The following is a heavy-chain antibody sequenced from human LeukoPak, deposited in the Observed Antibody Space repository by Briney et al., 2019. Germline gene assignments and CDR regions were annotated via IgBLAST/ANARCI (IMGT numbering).Heavy chain of an antibody. CDR3: ARQMIVAAGKGFFDY. CDR2: IYPGDSDT. CDR1: GYSFTSYW. V-gene: IGHV5-51*01. Sequence: GESLKISCKGSGYSFTSYWIGWVRQMPGKGLEWMGIIYPGDSDTRYSPSFQGQVTISADKSISTAYLQWSSLKASDTAMYYCARQMIVAAGKGFFDYWGQGTLVTVSS. J-gene: IGHJ4*02. D-gene: IGHD6-13*01.